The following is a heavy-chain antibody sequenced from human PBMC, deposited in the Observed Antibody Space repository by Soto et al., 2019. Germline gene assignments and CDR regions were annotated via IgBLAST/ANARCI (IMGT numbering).Heavy chain of an antibody. CDR2: INSANGNT. D-gene: IGHD3-10*01. CDR1: GYIFINYA. V-gene: IGHV1-3*01. CDR3: ARATYGSGSYSSDYFDY. J-gene: IGHJ4*02. Sequence: ASVKVSCKASGYIFINYAMHWVRQAPGQRLERMGWINSANGNTKYSPKFQGRVTITTDTSASTAYMELSSMRSEDTAVYYCARATYGSGSYSSDYFDYWGQGTLVTVSS.